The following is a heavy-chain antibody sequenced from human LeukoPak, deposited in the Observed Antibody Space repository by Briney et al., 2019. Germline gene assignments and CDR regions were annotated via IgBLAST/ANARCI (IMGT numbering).Heavy chain of an antibody. Sequence: GGSLRLSCGASGFXFSTYWMHWVRRAPGKGLVWISRISTDGSVTSYADSVKGRFTISRDNARNTMYLQMNSLRAEDTAVYYCARIGGSGSYSGHYFDHWGQGTLVTVSS. CDR2: ISTDGSVT. CDR1: GFXFSTYW. CDR3: ARIGGSGSYSGHYFDH. V-gene: IGHV3-74*01. J-gene: IGHJ4*02. D-gene: IGHD3-10*01.